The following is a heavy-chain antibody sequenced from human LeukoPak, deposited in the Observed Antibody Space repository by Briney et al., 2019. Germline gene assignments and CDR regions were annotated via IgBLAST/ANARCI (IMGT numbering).Heavy chain of an antibody. Sequence: SQTLSLTCTVSGGSISSGGFYWSWVRQPAGKGLEWIGYIYYSGSTNYNPSLKSRVTISVDTSKNQFSLKLSSVTAADTAVYYCARDQTADWYFDLWGRGTLVTVSS. V-gene: IGHV4-61*08. CDR2: IYYSGST. J-gene: IGHJ2*01. D-gene: IGHD1-1*01. CDR3: ARDQTADWYFDL. CDR1: GGSISSGGFY.